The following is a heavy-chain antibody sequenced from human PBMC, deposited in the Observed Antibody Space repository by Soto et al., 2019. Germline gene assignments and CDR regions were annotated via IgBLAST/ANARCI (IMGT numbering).Heavy chain of an antibody. V-gene: IGHV1-69*01. CDR3: ARDYGRQAPGL. J-gene: IGHJ3*01. D-gene: IGHD3-10*01. CDR2: IIPAIGTP. CDR1: GGTFSSFA. Sequence: QVQLVQSGSEVKKPGSSVKVSCKVSGGTFSSFAISWVRQAPGQGLEWIGGIIPAIGTPDHAPKFRGRVTITADESTSTAYLELSSLTSTDTAAYFGARDYGRQAPGLWGQGTKVTVSS.